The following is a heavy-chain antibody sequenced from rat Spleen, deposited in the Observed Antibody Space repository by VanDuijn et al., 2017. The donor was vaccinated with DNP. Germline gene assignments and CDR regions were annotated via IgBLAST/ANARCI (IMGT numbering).Heavy chain of an antibody. CDR1: GFTFSDYY. CDR2: SNYDGGST. J-gene: IGHJ2*01. CDR3: ARHVLPLRVWDY. V-gene: IGHV5-22*01. D-gene: IGHD1-4*01. Sequence: EVQLVESGGGLVQPGRSLKVSCAASGFTFSDYYMAWVRQAPTKGLEWVAYSNYDGGSTYNGDSVKGRFTISRDNAKNTLYLQINSLRSEDMATYYCARHVLPLRVWDYWGQGVMVTVSS.